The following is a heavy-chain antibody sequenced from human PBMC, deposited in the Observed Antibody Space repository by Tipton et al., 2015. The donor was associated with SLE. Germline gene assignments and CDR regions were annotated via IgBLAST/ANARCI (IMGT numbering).Heavy chain of an antibody. CDR1: GGSMRNYY. CDR3: VRIIRADWYFDL. D-gene: IGHD6-25*01. Sequence: LRLSCTVSGGSMRNYYWSWIRQPPGKGLEWIGYIYHTGSTHYNPSLKSRLTISVDTSKHHFSLKVNSVTAADTATYYCVRIIRADWYFDLWGRGTLVTVSS. CDR2: IYHTGST. V-gene: IGHV4-4*09. J-gene: IGHJ2*01.